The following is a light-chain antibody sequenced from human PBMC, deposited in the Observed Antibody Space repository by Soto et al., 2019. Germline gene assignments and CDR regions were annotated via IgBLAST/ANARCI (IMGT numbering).Light chain of an antibody. CDR3: QAWDSSTGV. CDR1: KLGDKY. J-gene: IGLJ2*01. Sequence: SYELTQPPSVSVSPGQTASITCSGDKLGDKYACWYQQKPGQSPVLVIYQDSKRPSGIPERFSCSTSGNTATLTIGGTQAMDEADYYSQAWDSSTGVFGGGTKLTVL. V-gene: IGLV3-1*01. CDR2: QDS.